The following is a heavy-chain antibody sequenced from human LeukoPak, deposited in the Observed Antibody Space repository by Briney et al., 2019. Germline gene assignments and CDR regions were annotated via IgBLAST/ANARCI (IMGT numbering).Heavy chain of an antibody. D-gene: IGHD3-22*01. Sequence: GGSLRLSCAASGFTVSSNYMSWVRQAPGKGLEWVSVIYSGGSTYYADSVKGRFTISRDNSKNTLYLQMNSLRAEDTAVYYCARDLGYYDSSGSGLFDYWGQGTLVTVSS. CDR1: GFTVSSNY. CDR2: IYSGGST. V-gene: IGHV3-66*01. CDR3: ARDLGYYDSSGSGLFDY. J-gene: IGHJ4*02.